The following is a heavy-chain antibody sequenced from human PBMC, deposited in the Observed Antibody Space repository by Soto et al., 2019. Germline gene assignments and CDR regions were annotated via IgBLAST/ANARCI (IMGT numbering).Heavy chain of an antibody. CDR2: ISGSGGST. CDR3: AKSGAGYCSGGSCYSEALGYDYYGMDV. V-gene: IGHV3-23*01. D-gene: IGHD2-15*01. CDR1: GFTFSSYA. J-gene: IGHJ6*02. Sequence: PGGSLRLSCAASGFTFSSYAMSWVRQAPGKGLEWVSAISGSGGSTYYADSVKGRFTISRDNSKNTLYLQMNSLRAEDTAVYYCAKSGAGYCSGGSCYSEALGYDYYGMDVWGQGTTVTVS.